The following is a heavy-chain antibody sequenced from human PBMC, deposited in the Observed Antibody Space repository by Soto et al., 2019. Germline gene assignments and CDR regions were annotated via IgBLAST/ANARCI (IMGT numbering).Heavy chain of an antibody. V-gene: IGHV3-23*01. CDR2: ISGSGGST. CDR3: AGSTDTYYDFWSGYYIDYYYYGMDV. Sequence: PGGSLRLSCAASGFTFSSYAMSWVRQAPGKGLEWVSAISGSGGSTYYADSVKGRFTISRDNSKNTLYLQMNSLRAEDTAVYYCAGSTDTYYDFWSGYYIDYYYYGMDVWGQGTTVTVSS. D-gene: IGHD3-3*01. J-gene: IGHJ6*02. CDR1: GFTFSSYA.